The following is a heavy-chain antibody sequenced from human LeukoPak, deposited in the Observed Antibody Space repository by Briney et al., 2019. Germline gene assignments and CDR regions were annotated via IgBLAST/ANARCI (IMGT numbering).Heavy chain of an antibody. J-gene: IGHJ3*02. CDR3: AKDPNGDYVGAFDS. CDR2: ISGSGDST. Sequence: PGGSLRLSCAASGFMFRRYAMNWVRQAPGTGLERVSVISGSGDSTYYADSSTGRFNISRDNSKHTLYLKMNSLSAEDTAIYYCAKDPNGDYVGAFDSWGQGTMVTVSS. V-gene: IGHV3-23*01. D-gene: IGHD4-17*01. CDR1: GFMFRRYA.